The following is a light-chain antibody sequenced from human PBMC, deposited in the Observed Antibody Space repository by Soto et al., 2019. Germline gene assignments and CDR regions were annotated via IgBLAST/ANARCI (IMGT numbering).Light chain of an antibody. CDR1: QSVSSSS. V-gene: IGKV3-20*01. Sequence: EIVLTQSPGTVSLSPGERATLSCRASQSVSSSSLAWYQQRPGQAPRLLIFTASSRATGTPDRFSGSGSGTDFTLTISRLEPEDFAVYYCQLYGSSGTFGQGTKVDI. CDR3: QLYGSSGT. CDR2: TAS. J-gene: IGKJ1*01.